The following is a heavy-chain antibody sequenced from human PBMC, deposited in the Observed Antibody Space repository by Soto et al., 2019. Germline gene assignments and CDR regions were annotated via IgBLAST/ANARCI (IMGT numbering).Heavy chain of an antibody. CDR2: IWYDGSNK. CDR1: GFTFSSYG. D-gene: IGHD2-21*02. Sequence: QVQLVESGGGVVQHGRSLRLSCAASGFTFSSYGMHWVRQAPGKGLECVAVIWYDGSNKYYADSVKGRFTISRDNSKNTLYLQMNSLRAEDTAVYYCARDLVVTGRNNSPHYWGQGTLVTVSS. J-gene: IGHJ4*02. CDR3: ARDLVVTGRNNSPHY. V-gene: IGHV3-33*01.